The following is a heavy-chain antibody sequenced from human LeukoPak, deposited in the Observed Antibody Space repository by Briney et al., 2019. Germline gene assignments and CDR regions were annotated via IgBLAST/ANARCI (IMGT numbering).Heavy chain of an antibody. Sequence: ASVKVSCKASGYTFTSYGISWVRQAPGQGLEWMGWISAYNGNTNYAQKLQGRVTTTTDTSTSTAYMELRSLRSDDTAVYYCARAKLRRDGYNDLDYWGQGTLVTVSS. CDR2: ISAYNGNT. CDR3: ARAKLRRDGYNDLDY. CDR1: GYTFTSYG. J-gene: IGHJ4*02. V-gene: IGHV1-18*01. D-gene: IGHD5-24*01.